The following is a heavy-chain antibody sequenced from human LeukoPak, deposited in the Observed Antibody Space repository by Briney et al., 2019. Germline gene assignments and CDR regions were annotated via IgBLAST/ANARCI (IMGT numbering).Heavy chain of an antibody. V-gene: IGHV3-33*01. D-gene: IGHD5-18*01. J-gene: IGHJ4*02. Sequence: QPGGSLRLSCAASGFTFSSYGMHWVRQAPGKGLEWVAVIWYDGSNKYYADSVKGRFTISRDNAKNSLYLQMNSLRAEDTAVYYCARAGDSYGLTYDYWGQGTLVTVSS. CDR1: GFTFSSYG. CDR3: ARAGDSYGLTYDY. CDR2: IWYDGSNK.